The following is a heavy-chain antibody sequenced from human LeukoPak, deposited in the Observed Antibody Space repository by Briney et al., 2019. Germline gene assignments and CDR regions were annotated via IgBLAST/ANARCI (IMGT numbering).Heavy chain of an antibody. J-gene: IGHJ3*02. V-gene: IGHV1-18*01. CDR1: GYTFTTYG. D-gene: IGHD1-26*01. CDR2: ISAYNGNT. CDR3: ARGGRWELPRPYAFDI. Sequence: ASVKVSCKASGYTFTTYGISWVRQAPGQGLEWMGWISAYNGNTKYAQKFQGRVTMTTDTSTSTAYMELRSLRSDDTAVYYCARGGRWELPRPYAFDIWGQGTMVTVSS.